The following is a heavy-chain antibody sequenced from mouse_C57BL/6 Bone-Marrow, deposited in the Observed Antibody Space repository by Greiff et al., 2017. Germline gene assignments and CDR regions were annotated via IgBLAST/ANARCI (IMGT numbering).Heavy chain of an antibody. J-gene: IGHJ3*01. Sequence: VQLQQPGAELVKPGASVKLSCKASGYTFTSYWMQWVKQRPGQGLEWIGEIAPSDSYTNYNQKFKGKATLTVDTSSSTAYMQLSSLTSEDSAVYYCAREEDYYGSSRAWFAYWGQGTLVTVSA. V-gene: IGHV1-50*01. D-gene: IGHD1-1*01. CDR2: IAPSDSYT. CDR1: GYTFTSYW. CDR3: AREEDYYGSSRAWFAY.